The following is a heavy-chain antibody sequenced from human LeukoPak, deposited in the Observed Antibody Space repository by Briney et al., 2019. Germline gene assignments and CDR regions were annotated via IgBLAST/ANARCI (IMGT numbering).Heavy chain of an antibody. CDR2: IIPIFGTA. J-gene: IGHJ3*02. CDR1: GGTFSSYA. Sequence: VASVKVSCKASGGTFSSYAISWVRQAPGQGLEWMGGIIPIFGTANYAQKFQGRVTITADKSTSTAYMELSSLRSEDTAVYYCAIPSGYSGSYYALDIWGQGTMVTVSS. D-gene: IGHD1-26*01. V-gene: IGHV1-69*06. CDR3: AIPSGYSGSYYALDI.